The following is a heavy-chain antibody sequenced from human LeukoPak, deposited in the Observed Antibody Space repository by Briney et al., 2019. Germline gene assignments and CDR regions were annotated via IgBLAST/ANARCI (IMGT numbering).Heavy chain of an antibody. Sequence: GGSLRLSCAASGFTFSSYAMSWVRQAPGKGLEWVSAISGSGDSTYYGDSVKGRFTISRDNSKNTLYLQMNSLRAEDTAVYYCAPRPYYYGPGVWGQGTLVTVSS. CDR3: APRPYYYGPGV. CDR1: GFTFSSYA. J-gene: IGHJ4*02. D-gene: IGHD3-10*01. V-gene: IGHV3-23*01. CDR2: ISGSGDST.